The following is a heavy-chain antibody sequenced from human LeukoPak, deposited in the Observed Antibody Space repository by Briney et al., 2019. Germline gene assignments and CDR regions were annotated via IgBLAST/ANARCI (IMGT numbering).Heavy chain of an antibody. D-gene: IGHD3-10*01. V-gene: IGHV4-59*01. CDR2: IYYSGNT. CDR1: GGSISSYY. Sequence: SSETLSLTCTVSGGSISSYYWSWIRQPPGKGLEWIGYIYYSGNTNYNPSLKSRVTISVDTSKNQFSLKLSSVTAADTAMYYCARGPYGSGSFLDYWGQGTLVTVSS. J-gene: IGHJ4*02. CDR3: ARGPYGSGSFLDY.